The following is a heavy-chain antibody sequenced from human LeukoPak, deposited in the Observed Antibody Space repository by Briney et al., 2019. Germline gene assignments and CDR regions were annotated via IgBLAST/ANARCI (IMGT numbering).Heavy chain of an antibody. J-gene: IGHJ4*02. D-gene: IGHD6-19*01. V-gene: IGHV1-18*01. CDR3: AREGQWLAIGLDF. CDR1: GYSFTSFG. CDR2: ISAFNGNT. Sequence: GASVKVSCKASGYSFTSFGISWVRQAPGQGLEWMGRISAFNGNTNYAQNLQGRVTMTTDTSTSTAYMELRSLTSDDTAVYYCAREGQWLAIGLDFWGQGTLVTVSS.